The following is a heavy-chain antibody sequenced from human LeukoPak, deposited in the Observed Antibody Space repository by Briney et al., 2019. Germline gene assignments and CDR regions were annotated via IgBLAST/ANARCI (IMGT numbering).Heavy chain of an antibody. D-gene: IGHD5-18*01. CDR1: GFTFSTYS. CDR3: ARLTGVVNAFDY. Sequence: PGGSLRLSCAASGFTFSTYSMTWVRQAPGKGLEWVPSISSGSSDISYADSVKGRFTISRDNAKYSLYLQVNSLRAEDTAVYYCARLTGVVNAFDYWGQGTLVTVSS. CDR2: ISSGSSDI. J-gene: IGHJ4*02. V-gene: IGHV3-21*01.